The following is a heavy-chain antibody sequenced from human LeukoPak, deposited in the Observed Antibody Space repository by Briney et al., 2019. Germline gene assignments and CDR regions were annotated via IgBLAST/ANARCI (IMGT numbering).Heavy chain of an antibody. Sequence: GGSLRLSCAASGFTFSSYAMHWVRQAPGKGLEWVAVISYDGSNKYYADSVKGRFTISRDNSKNTLYLQMNSLRAEDTAVYYCARGGYSSSWYGYDAFDIWGQGTMVTVSS. V-gene: IGHV3-30*04. CDR1: GFTFSSYA. CDR2: ISYDGSNK. D-gene: IGHD6-13*01. J-gene: IGHJ3*02. CDR3: ARGGYSSSWYGYDAFDI.